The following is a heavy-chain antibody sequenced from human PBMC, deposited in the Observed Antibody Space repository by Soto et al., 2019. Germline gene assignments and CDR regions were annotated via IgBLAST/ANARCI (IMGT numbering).Heavy chain of an antibody. V-gene: IGHV3-23*01. J-gene: IGHJ6*02. CDR1: RFTSGCHA. CDR3: AGALENPYFYYGLNV. CDR2: ISSNGENT. D-gene: IGHD1-1*01. Sequence: GSLRLSCAASRFTSGCHAMNWVRQAPGKGLEWVSTISSNGENTHYADSVKGRFVISSDNSSNTVALQMNSLRVEDTATYYCAGALENPYFYYGLNVWGQGTTVTVSS.